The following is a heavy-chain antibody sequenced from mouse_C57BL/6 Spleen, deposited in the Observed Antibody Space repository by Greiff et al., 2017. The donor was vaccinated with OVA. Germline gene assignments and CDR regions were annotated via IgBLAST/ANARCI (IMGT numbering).Heavy chain of an antibody. CDR3: ARSSIDTTGFAY. Sequence: VQLQQPGAELVKPGASVKLSCKASGYTFTSYWMHWVKQRPGQGLEWIGMIHPNSGSTNYNEKFKSKATLTVDKSSSTAYMQLSSLTSEDSAVYYCARSSIDTTGFAYWGQGTLVTVSA. CDR2: IHPNSGST. D-gene: IGHD2-12*01. CDR1: GYTFTSYW. V-gene: IGHV1-64*01. J-gene: IGHJ3*01.